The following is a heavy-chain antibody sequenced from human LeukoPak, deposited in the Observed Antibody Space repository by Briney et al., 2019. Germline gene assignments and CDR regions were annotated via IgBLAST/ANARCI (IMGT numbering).Heavy chain of an antibody. V-gene: IGHV3-7*01. CDR3: ARGPTQGLRFLEWLPAADY. CDR1: GFTFSSYS. Sequence: PGGSLRLSCAASGFTFSSYSMNWVRKAPGKGLEWVANIKQDGSEKYYVDSVKGRFTISRDNAKNSLYLQMNSLRAEDTAVYYCARGPTQGLRFLEWLPAADYWGQGTLVTVSS. D-gene: IGHD3-3*01. CDR2: IKQDGSEK. J-gene: IGHJ4*02.